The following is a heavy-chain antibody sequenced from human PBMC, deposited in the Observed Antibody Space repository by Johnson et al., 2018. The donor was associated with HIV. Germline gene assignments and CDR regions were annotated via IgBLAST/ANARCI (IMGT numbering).Heavy chain of an antibody. CDR2: ISYDGSNK. CDR3: AKARGYNYFIDAFDR. D-gene: IGHD5-18*01. CDR1: GFTFSSYA. Sequence: QEKLVESGGGVVQPGRSLRLSCAASGFTFSSYAMHWVRQAPGKGLEWVAVISYDGSNKYYADSVKGRFTISRDNSKNTLYLQINSLRAEDTAMYYCAKARGYNYFIDAFDRWGQGTLVTVSS. J-gene: IGHJ3*01. V-gene: IGHV3-30*04.